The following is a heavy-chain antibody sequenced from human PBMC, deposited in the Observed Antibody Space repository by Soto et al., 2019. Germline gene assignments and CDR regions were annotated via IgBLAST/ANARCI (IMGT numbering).Heavy chain of an antibody. D-gene: IGHD6-13*01. V-gene: IGHV3-23*01. Sequence: GGSLRLSCAASGFTFSSYAMSWVRQAPGKGLEWVSAISGSGGSTYYADSMKGRFTISRDNSKNTLYLKMNNLRAEDTAVYYWAKDRAGSSSWKGIKYYYYGMDVWGQGTTVTVSS. CDR1: GFTFSSYA. CDR2: ISGSGGST. CDR3: AKDRAGSSSWKGIKYYYYGMDV. J-gene: IGHJ6*02.